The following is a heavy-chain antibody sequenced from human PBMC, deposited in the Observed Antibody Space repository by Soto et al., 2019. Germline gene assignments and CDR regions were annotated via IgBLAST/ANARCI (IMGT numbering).Heavy chain of an antibody. Sequence: SETLSLTCTFSGGSISSYYWSLIRQPPGKGLEWIGYIYYSGSTNYNPSLKSRVTISVDTSKNQFSLKLSSVTAADTAGYYCASYFGVAEGCSFDYWGQGTLVTVSS. CDR2: IYYSGST. D-gene: IGHD3-10*01. CDR1: GGSISSYY. CDR3: ASYFGVAEGCSFDY. V-gene: IGHV4-59*08. J-gene: IGHJ4*02.